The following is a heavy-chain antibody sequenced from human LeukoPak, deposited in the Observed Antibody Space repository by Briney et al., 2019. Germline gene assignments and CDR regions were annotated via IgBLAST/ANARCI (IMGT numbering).Heavy chain of an antibody. D-gene: IGHD1-26*01. V-gene: IGHV3-48*02. Sequence: GGSLRLSCAASGFTLSSYSMNWVRQAPGKGLEWVSHITASGTAMFYADSVKGRFNNSRDNAKNSLYWQMNSLRDEDTAVYYCASSGSYRFDYWGQGTLVTVSS. CDR2: ITASGTAM. CDR3: ASSGSYRFDY. J-gene: IGHJ4*02. CDR1: GFTLSSYS.